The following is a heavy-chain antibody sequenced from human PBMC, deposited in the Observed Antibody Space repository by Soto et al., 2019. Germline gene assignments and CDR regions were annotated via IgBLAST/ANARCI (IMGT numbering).Heavy chain of an antibody. J-gene: IGHJ4*02. V-gene: IGHV4-39*01. CDR1: GGSISSSSYY. CDR2: IYYSGST. CDR3: ARRQSSSWYGL. Sequence: PSETLSLTCTVSGGSISSSSYYWGWIRQPPGKGLEWIGSIYYSGSTYYNPSLKSRVTISVDTSKNQFSLNLSSVTAADTAVYYCARRQSSSWYGLWGQGTLVTVS. D-gene: IGHD6-13*01.